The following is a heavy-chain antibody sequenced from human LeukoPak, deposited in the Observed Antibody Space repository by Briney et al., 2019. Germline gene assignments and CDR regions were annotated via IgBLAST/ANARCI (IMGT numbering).Heavy chain of an antibody. CDR3: ARPTTVTTISADAFDI. CDR1: GFTFSSYA. V-gene: IGHV3-23*01. J-gene: IGHJ3*02. Sequence: GGSLRLSCAASGFTFSSYAMSWVRQAPGKGLEWVSVISGSGVSTYYADSVKGRFTISRDNSKNTLYLQMNSLRAEDSSVYYCARPTTVTTISADAFDIWGQGTMVTVSS. D-gene: IGHD4-17*01. CDR2: ISGSGVST.